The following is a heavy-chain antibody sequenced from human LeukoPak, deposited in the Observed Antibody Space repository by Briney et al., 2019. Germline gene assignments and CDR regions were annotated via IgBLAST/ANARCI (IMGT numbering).Heavy chain of an antibody. CDR3: ARDFSSGRGY. Sequence: GGSLRLSCAASGFTFSDYAMHWVRQAPGKGLEWVAVISFDGSNKYYADSVKGRFTISRDNSKNTLYLQMNSLRVEDTAVYYCARDFSSGRGYWGQGTLVTVYS. J-gene: IGHJ4*02. D-gene: IGHD1-26*01. V-gene: IGHV3-30*04. CDR1: GFTFSDYA. CDR2: ISFDGSNK.